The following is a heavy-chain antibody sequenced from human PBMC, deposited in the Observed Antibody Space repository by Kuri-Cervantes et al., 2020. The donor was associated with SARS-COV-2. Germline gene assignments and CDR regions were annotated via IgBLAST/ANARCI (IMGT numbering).Heavy chain of an antibody. CDR2: ISSSSSYI. Sequence: GESLKISCAASGFTFSSYAMSWVRQAPGKGLEWVSSISSSSSYIYYADSVKGRFTISRDNAKNSLYLQMNSLRAEDTAVYYCASPSLVVGANQWAAFDIWGQGTMVTVSS. D-gene: IGHD1-26*01. CDR3: ASPSLVVGANQWAAFDI. V-gene: IGHV3-21*01. J-gene: IGHJ3*02. CDR1: GFTFSSYA.